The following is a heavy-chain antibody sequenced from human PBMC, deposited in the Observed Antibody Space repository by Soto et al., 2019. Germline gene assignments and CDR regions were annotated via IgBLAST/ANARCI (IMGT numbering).Heavy chain of an antibody. CDR2: IYWDDDK. J-gene: IGHJ5*02. V-gene: IGHV2-5*02. Sequence: QITLKESGPTLVKPTQTLTLTCTFSGFSLTTSGVGVGWIRQPPGKALEWLALIYWDDDKRYSPSLKRRLTIXXDXSXXQVVLTLTNMDPVDTATYYCAHGDDYTDSANWFDPWGQGTLITVSS. CDR3: AHGDDYTDSANWFDP. D-gene: IGHD4-17*01. CDR1: GFSLTTSGVG.